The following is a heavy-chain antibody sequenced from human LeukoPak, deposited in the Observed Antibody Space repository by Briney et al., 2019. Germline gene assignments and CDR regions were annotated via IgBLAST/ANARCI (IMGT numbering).Heavy chain of an antibody. D-gene: IGHD2-15*01. CDR2: INHSGST. Sequence: SETLSLTCAVYGGSFSGYYWSWIRQPPGKGLEWIGEINHSGSTNYNPSLKSRVTISVDRSKNQFSLKLSSVTAADTAVYYCARAPPIGYCSGGSCYGWFDPWGQGTLVTVSS. V-gene: IGHV4-34*01. CDR3: ARAPPIGYCSGGSCYGWFDP. CDR1: GGSFSGYY. J-gene: IGHJ5*02.